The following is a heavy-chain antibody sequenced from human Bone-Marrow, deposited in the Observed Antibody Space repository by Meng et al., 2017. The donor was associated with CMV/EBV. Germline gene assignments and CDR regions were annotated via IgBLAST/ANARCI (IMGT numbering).Heavy chain of an antibody. D-gene: IGHD4-23*01. CDR3: ARVYGGNSGLDY. CDR2: INSDGSST. CDR1: GFTFSSYW. Sequence: GGSLRLACAASGFTFSSYWMHWVRQAPGKGLVWVSRINSDGSSTSYADSVKGRFTISRDNAKNTLYLQMNSLRAEDTAVYYCARVYGGNSGLDYWGQGTLVTVSS. J-gene: IGHJ4*02. V-gene: IGHV3-74*01.